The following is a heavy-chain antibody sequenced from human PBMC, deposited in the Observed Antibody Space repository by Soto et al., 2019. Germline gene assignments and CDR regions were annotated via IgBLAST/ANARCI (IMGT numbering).Heavy chain of an antibody. J-gene: IGHJ4*02. D-gene: IGHD2-21*01. V-gene: IGHV1-46*01. CDR3: ARSLLQGDF. CDR1: GYTFIHYY. Sequence: QVQLVQSGAEVKKPGASVKISCKASGYTFIHYYIHWVRQAPGQGLEWMAIINPDGGSTNYAQKFQGRVTVTSDTSTNTVSMELNSLASADTAVYFCARSLLQGDFWGQGTLVTVSS. CDR2: INPDGGST.